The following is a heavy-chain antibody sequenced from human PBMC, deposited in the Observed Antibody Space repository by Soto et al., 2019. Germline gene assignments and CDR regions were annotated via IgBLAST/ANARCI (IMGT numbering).Heavy chain of an antibody. CDR1: GDSISSGGYY. V-gene: IGHV4-31*03. D-gene: IGHD4-4*01. CDR3: ARDQEVNYSNYGGTDNYYGMDV. J-gene: IGHJ6*02. CDR2: IYYTGST. Sequence: QVQLQESGPGLVKPSQTLSLTCTVSGDSISSGGYYWSWIRQHPGKGLEWIGYIYYTGSTYYNPSLKSRVSISVYTSKNQFSLKLTSVTAADTAVYYCARDQEVNYSNYGGTDNYYGMDVWAKGPRSPSP.